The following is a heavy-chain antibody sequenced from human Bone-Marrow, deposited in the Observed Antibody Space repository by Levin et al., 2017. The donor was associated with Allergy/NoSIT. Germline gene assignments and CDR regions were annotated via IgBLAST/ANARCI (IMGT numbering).Heavy chain of an antibody. V-gene: IGHV5-10-1*01. D-gene: IGHD6-6*01. Sequence: GGSLRLSCKGSGYSFTSYWISWVRQMPGKGLEWMGRIDPSDSYTNYSPSFQGHVTISADKSISTAYLQWSSLKASDTAMYYCARQAGGYSSSYFDYWGQGTLVTVSS. CDR1: GYSFTSYW. J-gene: IGHJ4*02. CDR3: ARQAGGYSSSYFDY. CDR2: IDPSDSYT.